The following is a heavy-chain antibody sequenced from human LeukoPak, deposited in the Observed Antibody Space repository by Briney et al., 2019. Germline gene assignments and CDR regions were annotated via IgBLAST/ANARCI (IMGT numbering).Heavy chain of an antibody. CDR2: IYYSGST. CDR1: GGSISSGDYY. D-gene: IGHD1-14*01. Sequence: PSQTLSLTCTVSGGSISSGDYYWSWIRQPPGKGLEWIGYIYYSGSTYYNPSLKSRVTISVDTSKNQFSLKLSSVTAADTAVYYCARAGGGTMGDAFDIWGQGTMVTVSS. J-gene: IGHJ3*02. CDR3: ARAGGGTMGDAFDI. V-gene: IGHV4-30-4*01.